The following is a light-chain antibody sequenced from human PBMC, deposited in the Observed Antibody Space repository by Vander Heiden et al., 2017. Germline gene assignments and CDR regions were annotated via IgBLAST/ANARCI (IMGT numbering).Light chain of an antibody. CDR1: QSVLYSSNNKNY. V-gene: IGKV4-1*01. Sequence: DIVMTQSPDSLAVSLGERATINCKSSQSVLYSSNNKNYLAWYQQKPGQPPKLLIYWASTREAGVPDRFSGSGSGTDFTLTISSRQAEDVAVYYCQQYDSNPLVTFGHGTKVDIK. CDR2: WAS. CDR3: QQYDSNPLVT. J-gene: IGKJ3*01.